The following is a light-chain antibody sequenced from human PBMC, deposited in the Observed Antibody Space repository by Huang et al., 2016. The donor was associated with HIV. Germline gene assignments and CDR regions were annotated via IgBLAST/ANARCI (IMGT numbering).Light chain of an antibody. CDR2: GAS. Sequence: DIQMTQSPSSLSASIGDRVTITCRASQGIRSVLAWYQQKPGKAPKLLGYGASSLQSGVPSRFSGSGYGTEFTLTINSLQPEDFATYYCQQANSFPRTFGQGTYVEIK. V-gene: IGKV1-12*01. CDR3: QQANSFPRT. J-gene: IGKJ1*01. CDR1: QGIRSV.